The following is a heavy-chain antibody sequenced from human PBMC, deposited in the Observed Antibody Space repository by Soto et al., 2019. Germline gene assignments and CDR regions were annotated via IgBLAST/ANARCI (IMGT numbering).Heavy chain of an antibody. CDR1: GFTISSYG. CDR2: ISSSSSYI. CDR3: AKWRLLQQQAAGDGFVP. J-gene: IGHJ5*02. V-gene: IGHV3-21*01. D-gene: IGHD6-13*01. Sequence: GGSLSLSCAASGFTISSYGMNWVRQAPGKGLEWVSSISSSSSYIYYADSVKGRLTISRDNAKNSLYLQMNSLRAGDTAVYYCAKWRLLQQQAAGDGFVPWGHGT.